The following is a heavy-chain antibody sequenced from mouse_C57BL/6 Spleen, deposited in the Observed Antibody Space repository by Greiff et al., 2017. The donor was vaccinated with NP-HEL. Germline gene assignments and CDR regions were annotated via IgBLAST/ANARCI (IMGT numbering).Heavy chain of an antibody. V-gene: IGHV1-81*01. CDR3: ARPYDYDGSWFAY. D-gene: IGHD2-4*01. Sequence: QVQLQQSGAELARPGASVKLSCKASGYTFTSYGISWVKQRTGQGLEWIGEIYPRSGNTYYNEKFKGKATLTADKSSSTAYMELRSLTSEYSAVYFCARPYDYDGSWFAYWGQGTLVTVSA. CDR2: IYPRSGNT. CDR1: GYTFTSYG. J-gene: IGHJ3*01.